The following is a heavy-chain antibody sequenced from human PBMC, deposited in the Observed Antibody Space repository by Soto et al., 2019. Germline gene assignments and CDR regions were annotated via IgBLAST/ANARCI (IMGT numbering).Heavy chain of an antibody. CDR3: AKDLPLWFGELLFLRPYDAFDI. V-gene: IGHV3-23*01. Sequence: GGSLRLSCAASGFTFSSYAMSWVRQAPGKGLEWVSAISGSGGSTYYADSVKGRFTISRDNSKNTLYLQMNSLRAEDTAVYYCAKDLPLWFGELLFLRPYDAFDIWGQGTMVTVSS. CDR2: ISGSGGST. D-gene: IGHD3-10*01. CDR1: GFTFSSYA. J-gene: IGHJ3*02.